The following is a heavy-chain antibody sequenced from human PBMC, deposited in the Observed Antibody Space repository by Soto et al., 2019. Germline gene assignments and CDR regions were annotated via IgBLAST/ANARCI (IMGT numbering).Heavy chain of an antibody. Sequence: EEQLVESGGGLVQPGGSLRLSCAASGFIFSNFWINWVRQAPGKGLEWVPSINQDGSEKYYVYSVKGRFTISRDNAKHSLYLHMNRLRADDTAVNYCAVLSIAAVVDFWGEGTVVSVSS. J-gene: IGHJ4*02. CDR2: INQDGSEK. V-gene: IGHV3-7*01. CDR1: GFIFSNFW. D-gene: IGHD6-25*01. CDR3: AVLSIAAVVDF.